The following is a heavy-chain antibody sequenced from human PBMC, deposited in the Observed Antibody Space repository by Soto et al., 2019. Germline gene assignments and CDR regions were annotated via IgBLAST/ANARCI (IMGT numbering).Heavy chain of an antibody. J-gene: IGHJ6*01. CDR1: GGTFSSYA. Sequence: QVQLVQSGAEVKKPGSSVKVSCKASGGTFSSYAISWVRQAPGQGLEWMGGIIPISGTENYAQKFQGRVTITADESTSTVYMELSSLRSEDTAVYFCARSQGSSTSLEIYYYYYYGMDVWGQGTTVTVSS. CDR2: IIPISGTE. CDR3: ARSQGSSTSLEIYYYYYYGMDV. V-gene: IGHV1-69*01. D-gene: IGHD2-2*01.